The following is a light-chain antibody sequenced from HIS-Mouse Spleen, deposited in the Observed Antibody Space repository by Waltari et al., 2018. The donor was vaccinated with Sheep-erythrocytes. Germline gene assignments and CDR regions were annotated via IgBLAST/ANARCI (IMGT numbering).Light chain of an antibody. Sequence: DIQMTQSPSSLSASVGDRVTITCLASQSISRYLNWYQQKPGKAPQLLIYSASSLQSGVASRFSGSGSGTDFTLTISSLQPEDDAAFYCQQRYSTPQFTFGPGTKVDIK. CDR2: SAS. J-gene: IGKJ3*01. V-gene: IGKV1-39*01. CDR3: QQRYSTPQFT. CDR1: QSISRY.